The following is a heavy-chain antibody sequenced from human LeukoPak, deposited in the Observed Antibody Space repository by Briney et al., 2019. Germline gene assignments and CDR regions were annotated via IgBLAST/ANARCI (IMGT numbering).Heavy chain of an antibody. CDR1: GGSISSYY. Sequence: SETLSLTCTVSGGSISSYYWSWIRQPPGRGLEWIGYIYYSGSTNYNPSLKSRVTILVDTSKNQFSLKLSSVTAADTAVYYCARRVVANYWYFDLWGRGTLVTVSS. CDR2: IYYSGST. D-gene: IGHD5-12*01. CDR3: ARRVVANYWYFDL. V-gene: IGHV4-59*08. J-gene: IGHJ2*01.